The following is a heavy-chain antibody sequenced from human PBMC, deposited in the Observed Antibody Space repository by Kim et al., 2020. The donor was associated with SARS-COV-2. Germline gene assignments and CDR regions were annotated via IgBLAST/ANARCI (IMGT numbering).Heavy chain of an antibody. CDR3: LRTPKGD. CDR1: GGSINSGNYD. V-gene: IGHV4-61*02. Sequence: SETLSLTCTVSGGSINSGNYDLSWIRQAAGKGLEWIGRMYSNGEMYYNPSLKSRVTISADTSKNQFSLNLRSLTAEDTAVYYCLRTPKGDWGQGTLVTVSS. J-gene: IGHJ4*02. CDR2: MYSNGEM.